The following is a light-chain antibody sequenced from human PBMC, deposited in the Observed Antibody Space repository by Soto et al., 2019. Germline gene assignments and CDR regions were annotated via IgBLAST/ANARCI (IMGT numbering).Light chain of an antibody. Sequence: DIQLTQSPSFLSASVGDRVTITCRASQGISTYLAWYQQKPGKAPMLLIYAASTLQSGVPSRFSGSGSGTVFTLTISSLQPEDFATYYCHHLYSYPFNFGGGTEVEL. J-gene: IGKJ4*01. CDR2: AAS. CDR3: HHLYSYPFN. V-gene: IGKV1-9*01. CDR1: QGISTY.